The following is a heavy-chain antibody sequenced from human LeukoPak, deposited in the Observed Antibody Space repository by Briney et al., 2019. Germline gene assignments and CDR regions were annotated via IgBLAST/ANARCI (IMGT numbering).Heavy chain of an antibody. J-gene: IGHJ4*02. CDR1: GFTFSSYT. Sequence: GGSLRLSCAASGFTFSSYTMNWVRQPPRKGLEWVSSIGSSSNFISYADSVKGRFTISRDNAKNSLYLQMNSVRAEDTAVYYCARSREDIVLVPASYWGQGTLVTVSS. V-gene: IGHV3-21*01. D-gene: IGHD2-2*01. CDR3: ARSREDIVLVPASY. CDR2: IGSSSNFI.